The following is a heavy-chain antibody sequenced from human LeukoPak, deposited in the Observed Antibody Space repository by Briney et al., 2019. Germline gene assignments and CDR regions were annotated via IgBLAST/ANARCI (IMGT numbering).Heavy chain of an antibody. J-gene: IGHJ3*02. CDR3: ARNIWFGESSDGSDI. CDR2: ISAYNGNT. Sequence: ASVKVSCKASGYTFTSYGISWVRQAPGQGLEWMGWISAYNGNTNYAQKLQGRVTMTTDTSTSTAYMELRSLRSDDTAMYYCARNIWFGESSDGSDIWGQGTMVTVSS. CDR1: GYTFTSYG. D-gene: IGHD3-10*01. V-gene: IGHV1-18*01.